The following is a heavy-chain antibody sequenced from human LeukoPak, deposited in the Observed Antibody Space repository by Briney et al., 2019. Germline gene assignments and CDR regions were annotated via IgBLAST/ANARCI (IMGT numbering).Heavy chain of an antibody. Sequence: PSETLSLTCAVSGYSISSGYYWGWIRPPPGKGLEWIGSIYHSGSTYYNPSLKSRVTISVDTSKNQFSLKLSSVTAADTAVYYCARRQLGRVSAADTYYFDYWGQGTLVTVSS. CDR1: GYSISSGYY. D-gene: IGHD6-13*01. CDR2: IYHSGST. V-gene: IGHV4-38-2*01. J-gene: IGHJ4*02. CDR3: ARRQLGRVSAADTYYFDY.